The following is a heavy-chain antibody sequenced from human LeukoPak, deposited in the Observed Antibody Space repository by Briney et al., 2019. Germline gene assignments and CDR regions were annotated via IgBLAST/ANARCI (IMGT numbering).Heavy chain of an antibody. D-gene: IGHD3-22*01. J-gene: IGHJ6*03. Sequence: PSETLSLTCAVYGGSFSGYYWSWIRQPPGKGLEWIGEINHSGSTNYNPSLKSRVTISVDTSKNQFSLKLSSVTAADTAVYYCARGAHYYDSSGYWAFYYYYYTDVWGKGTTVTVSS. V-gene: IGHV4-34*01. CDR2: INHSGST. CDR3: ARGAHYYDSSGYWAFYYYYYTDV. CDR1: GGSFSGYY.